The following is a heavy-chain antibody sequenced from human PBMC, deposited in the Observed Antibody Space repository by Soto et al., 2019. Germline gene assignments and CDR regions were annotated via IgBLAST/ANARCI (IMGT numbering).Heavy chain of an antibody. Sequence: GGSLRLSCAASGFTFSSYGMHWVRQAPGKGLEWVAVISYDGSNKYYADSVKGRFTISRDNSKNTLYLQMNSLRAEDTAVYYCARDFGDSRGSYYYYGMDVWGQGTTVTVSS. CDR1: GFTFSSYG. CDR2: ISYDGSNK. D-gene: IGHD2-21*02. V-gene: IGHV3-30*03. J-gene: IGHJ6*02. CDR3: ARDFGDSRGSYYYYGMDV.